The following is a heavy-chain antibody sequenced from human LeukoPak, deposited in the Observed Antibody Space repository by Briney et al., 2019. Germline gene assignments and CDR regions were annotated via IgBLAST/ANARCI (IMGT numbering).Heavy chain of an antibody. J-gene: IGHJ4*02. D-gene: IGHD6-13*01. CDR3: ARGRSWYYFDY. V-gene: IGHV4-59*01. CDR1: GGPISSYY. CDR2: IYYSGST. Sequence: SETLSLTCTVSGGPISSYYWSWIRQPPGKGLEWIGYIYYSGSTNYNPSLKSRVTISVDTSKNQFSLKLSSVTAADTAVYYCARGRSWYYFDYWGQGTLVTVSS.